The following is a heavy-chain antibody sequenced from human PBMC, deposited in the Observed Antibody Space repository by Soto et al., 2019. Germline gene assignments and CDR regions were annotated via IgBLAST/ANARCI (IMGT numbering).Heavy chain of an antibody. CDR2: ISYDGSSK. D-gene: IGHD6-19*01. CDR3: ARTTAVAGTPEFDY. V-gene: IGHV3-30-3*01. Sequence: QLQLVESGGGVVQPGGSLRLSCVASGFTFSSFSLHWVRQAPGKGLEWLALISYDGSSKYNADSVKGRFTISRENSNNTLYLQLRSLRPEDTAVYYCARTTAVAGTPEFDYWGQGALVTVSS. J-gene: IGHJ4*02. CDR1: GFTFSSFS.